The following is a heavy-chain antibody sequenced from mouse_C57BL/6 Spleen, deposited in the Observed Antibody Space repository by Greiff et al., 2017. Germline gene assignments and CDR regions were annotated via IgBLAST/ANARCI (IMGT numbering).Heavy chain of an antibody. D-gene: IGHD2-3*01. CDR1: GYTFTSYW. V-gene: IGHV1-50*01. CDR2: IDPSDSYT. J-gene: IGHJ1*03. Sequence: QVQLQQPGAELVKPGASVKLSCKASGYTFTSYWMQWVKQRPGQGLEWIGEIDPSDSYTNYNQQFKGKATLIVETSSRTAYHQLSRPTSEDSAVYYSARGIYDGDSWYFDVWGTGTTVTVSS. CDR3: ARGIYDGDSWYFDV.